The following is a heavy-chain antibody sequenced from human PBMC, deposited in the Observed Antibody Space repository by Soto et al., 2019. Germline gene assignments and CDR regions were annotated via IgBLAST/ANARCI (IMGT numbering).Heavy chain of an antibody. Sequence: QVQLLQSGAEVKKPGASVKVSCKASGYTFTNYGITWVRQAPGQGLEWMGWSSAYNGDTHYTQRLQGRVTMTTDTSTSTAYMELRGLRSDDTAVYYCARVRQLGGYFYYYMDVWGKGTTVTVSS. CDR2: SSAYNGDT. V-gene: IGHV1-18*01. D-gene: IGHD6-6*01. CDR3: ARVRQLGGYFYYYMDV. J-gene: IGHJ6*03. CDR1: GYTFTNYG.